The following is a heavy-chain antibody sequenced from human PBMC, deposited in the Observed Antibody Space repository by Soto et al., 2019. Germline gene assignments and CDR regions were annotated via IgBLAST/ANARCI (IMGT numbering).Heavy chain of an antibody. D-gene: IGHD2-21*01. CDR3: ARQKLWMATINNDAFDI. CDR2: IYPGDSDT. Sequence: EXLKSSCKASGYXFSAYLVVWVRQMPGRGLEWIGFIYPGDSDTSYSPSFQGQVTISADKSTSTVYLQWSSLKASDTAMYYCARQKLWMATINNDAFDIWGQGTMVTVS. J-gene: IGHJ3*02. CDR1: GYXFSAYL. V-gene: IGHV5-51*01.